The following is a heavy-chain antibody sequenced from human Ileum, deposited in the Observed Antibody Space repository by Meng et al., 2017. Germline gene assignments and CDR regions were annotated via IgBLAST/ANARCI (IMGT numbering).Heavy chain of an antibody. CDR1: AFAFSDFK. D-gene: IGHD5-12*01. Sequence: GGSLRLSCAASAFAFSDFKMNWVRQAPGKGLEWVSYISASGTFIYYADSVKGRFTISRDNTKNSLYLQMNSLRAEDTAVYFCATLSGSPDYWGQGTLVTVSS. CDR2: ISASGTFI. J-gene: IGHJ4*02. CDR3: ATLSGSPDY. V-gene: IGHV3-48*03.